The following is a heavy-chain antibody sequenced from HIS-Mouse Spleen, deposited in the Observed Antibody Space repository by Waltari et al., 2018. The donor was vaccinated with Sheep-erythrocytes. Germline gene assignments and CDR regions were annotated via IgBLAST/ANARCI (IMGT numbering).Heavy chain of an antibody. Sequence: EVQLVESGGGLVKPGWSLRLPCAASGFTFSRYSMNWVRQAPGKGLEWVSSISSSSSYIYYADSVKGRFTISRDNAKNSLYLQMNSLRAEDTAVYYCARVASGATFDYWGQGTLVTVSS. CDR1: GFTFSRYS. J-gene: IGHJ4*02. V-gene: IGHV3-21*01. CDR3: ARVASGATFDY. CDR2: ISSSSSYI. D-gene: IGHD1-26*01.